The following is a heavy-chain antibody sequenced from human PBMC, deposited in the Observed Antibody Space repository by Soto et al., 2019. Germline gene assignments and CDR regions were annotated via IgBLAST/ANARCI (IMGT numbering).Heavy chain of an antibody. Sequence: SETLSLTCTLSGGSMSNYYWSWIRQPAGKGLGYIGHIYSSGTTNYNPSLKSRVTMSKDTSENRFSLRLSSMTAADTAVYYSARGSDAYAFDIWGQGTGDTVS. CDR2: IYSSGTT. CDR1: GGSMSNYY. V-gene: IGHV4-4*07. J-gene: IGHJ3*02. D-gene: IGHD2-2*01. CDR3: ARGSDAYAFDI.